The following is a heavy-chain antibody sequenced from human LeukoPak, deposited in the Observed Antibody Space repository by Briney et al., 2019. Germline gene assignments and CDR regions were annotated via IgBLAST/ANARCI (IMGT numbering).Heavy chain of an antibody. Sequence: GGSLRLSCAASGFTFSSYAMSWVRQAPGKGLGWVSAISGSGGSTYYADSVKGRFTISRDNSKNTLYLQMNSLRAEDTAVYYCAKGYGSSGYYYYYYMDVWGKGTTVTVSS. J-gene: IGHJ6*03. D-gene: IGHD3-22*01. CDR1: GFTFSSYA. CDR2: ISGSGGST. CDR3: AKGYGSSGYYYYYYMDV. V-gene: IGHV3-23*01.